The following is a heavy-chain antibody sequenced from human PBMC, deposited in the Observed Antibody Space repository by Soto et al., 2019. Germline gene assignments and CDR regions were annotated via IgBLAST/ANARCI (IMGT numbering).Heavy chain of an antibody. CDR2: INAGNGNT. J-gene: IGHJ4*02. V-gene: IGHV1-3*01. CDR1: GYTFTSYA. Sequence: VASVKVSCKASGYTFTSYAMHWVRQAPGQRLEWMGWINAGNGNTKYSQKFQGRVTITRDTSASTAYMELSSLRSEDTAVYYCARGVATYYFDYWGQGTLVTVSS. D-gene: IGHD2-15*01. CDR3: ARGVATYYFDY.